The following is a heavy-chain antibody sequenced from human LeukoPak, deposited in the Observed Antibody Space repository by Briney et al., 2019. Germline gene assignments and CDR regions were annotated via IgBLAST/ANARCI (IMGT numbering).Heavy chain of an antibody. Sequence: SETLSLTCAVYGGSFSGYYWSWIRQPPGKGLEWIGYMLYSGITNYNPSLKSRVTISVDTSKNQFSLKLHSANAADTAVYYCARHWYSSGRGGGLDYWGQGTLVTVSS. CDR1: GGSFSGYY. D-gene: IGHD6-19*01. J-gene: IGHJ4*02. CDR2: MLYSGIT. CDR3: ARHWYSSGRGGGLDY. V-gene: IGHV4-59*08.